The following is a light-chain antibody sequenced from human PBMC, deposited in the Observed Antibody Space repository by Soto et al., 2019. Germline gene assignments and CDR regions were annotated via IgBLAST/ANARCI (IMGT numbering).Light chain of an antibody. V-gene: IGKV1-16*01. CDR3: HQYFRFPHT. CDR2: SAS. J-gene: IGKJ2*01. Sequence: DVQLTQSPSSVAASVGDTVTITCRASEAIASFLGWSQQKPGKAPKSLIFSASKLETGAPSRFSGSGSTTHFTFTIRGLQPDDSATYYCHQYFRFPHTFGQGTRLEIK. CDR1: EAIASF.